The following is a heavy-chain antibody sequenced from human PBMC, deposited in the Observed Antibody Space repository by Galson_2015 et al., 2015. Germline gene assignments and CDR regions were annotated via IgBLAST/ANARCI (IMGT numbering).Heavy chain of an antibody. D-gene: IGHD4-17*01. Sequence: SLRLSCAASGFTVSSNYMSWVRQAPGKGLEWVSVIYSGGSTYYADSVKGRFTISRDNAKNSLYLQMNSLRAEDTAVYYCARDLAEDYDWFDPWGQGTLVTVSS. J-gene: IGHJ5*02. CDR1: GFTVSSNY. CDR3: ARDLAEDYDWFDP. V-gene: IGHV3-53*01. CDR2: IYSGGST.